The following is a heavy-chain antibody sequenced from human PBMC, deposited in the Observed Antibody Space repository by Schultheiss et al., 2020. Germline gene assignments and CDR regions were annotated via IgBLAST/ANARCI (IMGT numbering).Heavy chain of an antibody. V-gene: IGHV4-39*01. CDR3: ARILAGRNFDY. CDR1: GGSVSSGSYY. D-gene: IGHD6-19*01. J-gene: IGHJ4*02. Sequence: SETLSLTCTVSGGSVSSGSYYWSWIRQPPGKGLEWIGEINHSGTTYYNPSLRSRVTISVDTSRNQFSLKVNSVTAADTALYYCARILAGRNFDYWGQGSLVTVSS. CDR2: INHSGTT.